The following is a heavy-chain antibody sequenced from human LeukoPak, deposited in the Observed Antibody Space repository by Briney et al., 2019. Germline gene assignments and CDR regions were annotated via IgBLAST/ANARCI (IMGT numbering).Heavy chain of an antibody. V-gene: IGHV1-69*13. J-gene: IGHJ6*03. Sequence: SVKVSCKASGGTFSSYAISWVRQAPGQGLEWMGGIIPIFGTANYAQKFQGRVTITADESTSTAYMELSSLRSENTAVYYCARWRASGGYYYYYYMDVWGKGTTVTVSS. CDR3: ARWRASGGYYYYYYMDV. D-gene: IGHD3-10*01. CDR1: GGTFSSYA. CDR2: IIPIFGTA.